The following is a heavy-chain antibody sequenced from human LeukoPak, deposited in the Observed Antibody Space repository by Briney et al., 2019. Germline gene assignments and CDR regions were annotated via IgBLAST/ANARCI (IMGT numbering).Heavy chain of an antibody. CDR3: ARDAATINFDY. CDR1: GYTFTPYS. Sequence: RASVKVSCKASGYTFTPYSINWVRQAPGQGLEWMGWINPNTGIPTYAQGFTGRFVFSLDTSVSTAYLHISSLKTEDTAVYYCARDAATINFDYWGQGTLVTVSS. CDR2: INPNTGIP. J-gene: IGHJ4*02. D-gene: IGHD5-24*01. V-gene: IGHV7-4-1*02.